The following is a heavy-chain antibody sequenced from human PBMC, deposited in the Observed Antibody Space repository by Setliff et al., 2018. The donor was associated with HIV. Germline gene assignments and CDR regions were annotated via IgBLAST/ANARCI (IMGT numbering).Heavy chain of an antibody. J-gene: IGHJ4*02. D-gene: IGHD2-21*01. Sequence: PSETLSLTCAVYGGSFSGNHWSWIRQPPGKGTEWIGEINHSGNPNYNPSLKSRVTISADTSKNQLSLKLTSVTAADTAVYFCARSRRASGYLDYGGQGTLVTVSS. V-gene: IGHV4-34*01. CDR2: INHSGNP. CDR3: ARSRRASGYLDY. CDR1: GGSFSGNH.